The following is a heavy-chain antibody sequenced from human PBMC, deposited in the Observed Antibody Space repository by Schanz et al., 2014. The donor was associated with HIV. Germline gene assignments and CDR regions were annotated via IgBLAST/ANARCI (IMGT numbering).Heavy chain of an antibody. D-gene: IGHD2-8*01. CDR1: GFTFSSSG. J-gene: IGHJ4*02. V-gene: IGHV3-30*03. CDR2: ISYDGNNE. CDR3: ARGPMYAY. Sequence: QVQLVESGGGVVQPGRSLRLSCAASGFTFSSSGMHWVRQAPGKGLEWVAFISYDGNNEYYAASVKGRFTISRDNSKNTVYLQMNSLRAGDTAMYYCARGPMYAYWGQGNLVTVSS.